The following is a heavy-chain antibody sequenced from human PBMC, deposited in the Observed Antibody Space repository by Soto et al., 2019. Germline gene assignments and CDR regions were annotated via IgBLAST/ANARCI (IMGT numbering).Heavy chain of an antibody. J-gene: IGHJ4*02. CDR3: ARDDPGGEFLDY. Sequence: QVQLVESGGGVVQPGRSLRLSCAASGFTFSSYGMHWVRQAPGKGLEWVAVIWYDGSNKYYADSVKGRFTISRDNSKNTLYLQMNSLRAEDTAVYYCARDDPGGEFLDYWGQGTLVTVSS. V-gene: IGHV3-33*01. D-gene: IGHD3-10*01. CDR1: GFTFSSYG. CDR2: IWYDGSNK.